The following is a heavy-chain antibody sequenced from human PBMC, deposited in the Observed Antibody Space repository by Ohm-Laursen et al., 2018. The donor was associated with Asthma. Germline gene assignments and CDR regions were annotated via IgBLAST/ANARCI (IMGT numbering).Heavy chain of an antibody. CDR1: GFTFDDYA. J-gene: IGHJ5*02. V-gene: IGHV3-9*01. D-gene: IGHD2-21*01. CDR3: AKAQIGGNWFDP. Sequence: SLRLSCTASGFTFDDYAMHWVRQAPGKGLEWVSGISWNSGSIGYADSVKGRFTISRDNAKNSLYLQMNSLRAEDTALYYCAKAQIGGNWFDPWGQGTLVTVPS. CDR2: ISWNSGSI.